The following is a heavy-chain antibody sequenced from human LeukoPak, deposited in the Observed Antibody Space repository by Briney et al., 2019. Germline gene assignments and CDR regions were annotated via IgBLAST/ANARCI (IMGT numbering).Heavy chain of an antibody. CDR2: INTNTGNP. CDR1: GYTFTSYA. V-gene: IGHV7-4-1*02. Sequence: ASVKVSCKASGYTFTSYAMNWVRQAPGQGLEWMGWINTNTGNPTHAQGFTGRFVFSLDTSVSTAYLQISSLKAEDTAVYYCARASGGWPYYYYYGMDVWGQGTTVTVSS. CDR3: ARASGGWPYYYYYGMDV. J-gene: IGHJ6*02. D-gene: IGHD3-16*01.